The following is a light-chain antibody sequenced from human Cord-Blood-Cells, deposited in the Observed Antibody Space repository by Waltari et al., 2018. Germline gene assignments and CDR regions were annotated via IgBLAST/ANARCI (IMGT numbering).Light chain of an antibody. CDR1: SSDVGGYNY. Sequence: QSALTQPASVSGSPGQSITISCPGTSSDVGGYNYVSLYQQHPGKAPKLMIYDVSKRPSGVSNRFSGSKAGNTASLTISGLQAEDEADYYCSSYTSSSTVVFGGGTKLTVL. CDR2: DVS. J-gene: IGLJ2*01. V-gene: IGLV2-14*01. CDR3: SSYTSSSTVV.